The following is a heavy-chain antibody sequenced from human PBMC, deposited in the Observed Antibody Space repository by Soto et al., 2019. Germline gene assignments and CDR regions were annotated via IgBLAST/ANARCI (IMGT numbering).Heavy chain of an antibody. CDR2: INPSGGHT. Sequence: QVQLMQSGAEVKKPGASVKVSCKASGNTFTNYYIHWVRQAPGQGLEWMGTINPSGGHTTYAQKFLGRGTXTXAXSXXTLYMELTILRSADTAVYYCARGGHVVVVTAAFDYWGQGTLVTVSS. CDR3: ARGGHVVVVTAAFDY. CDR1: GNTFTNYY. V-gene: IGHV1-46*01. D-gene: IGHD2-21*02. J-gene: IGHJ4*02.